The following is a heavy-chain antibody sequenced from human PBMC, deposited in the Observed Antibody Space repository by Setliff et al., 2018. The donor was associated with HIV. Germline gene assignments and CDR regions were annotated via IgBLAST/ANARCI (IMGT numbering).Heavy chain of an antibody. CDR2: IDVNADT. J-gene: IGHJ4*02. D-gene: IGHD2-15*01. Sequence: SETLSLTCAVYNESLGAHYWTWIRQPPGKGLEWIGNIDVNADTNYNPSLKSRVTMSIDRSKNQFSLCLRSVTARDTATYYCASLLVVATGGVFDYWGQGNLVTVSS. CDR1: NESLGAHY. CDR3: ASLLVVATGGVFDY. V-gene: IGHV4-34*10.